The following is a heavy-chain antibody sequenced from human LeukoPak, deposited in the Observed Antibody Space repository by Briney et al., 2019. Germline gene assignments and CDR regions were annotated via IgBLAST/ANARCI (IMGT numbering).Heavy chain of an antibody. CDR3: ANENYYGSGSYPDY. V-gene: IGHV3-30*18. CDR2: ISYDGSNK. Sequence: GGSLRLSCAASGFTFSSYGIHWVRQAPGKGLEWVALISYDGSNKYYADSVKGRFTVSRDNSKNTLYLQMNSLRAEDTAVYYCANENYYGSGSYPDYWGQGTLVTVSS. J-gene: IGHJ4*02. D-gene: IGHD3-10*01. CDR1: GFTFSSYG.